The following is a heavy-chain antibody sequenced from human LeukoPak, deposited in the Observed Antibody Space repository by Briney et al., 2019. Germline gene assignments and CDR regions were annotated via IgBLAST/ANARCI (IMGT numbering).Heavy chain of an antibody. CDR1: GGSISSYY. CDR2: IYYSGST. J-gene: IGHJ5*02. Sequence: SETLSLTCTVSGGSISSYYWSWIRQPPGKGLEWIGYIYYSGSTNYNPSLKSRVTISVDTSKNQFSLKLSSVTAADTAVYYCARHTGYCSSTSCYPENNWFDPWGQGTLVTVSS. CDR3: ARHTGYCSSTSCYPENNWFDP. V-gene: IGHV4-59*08. D-gene: IGHD2-2*03.